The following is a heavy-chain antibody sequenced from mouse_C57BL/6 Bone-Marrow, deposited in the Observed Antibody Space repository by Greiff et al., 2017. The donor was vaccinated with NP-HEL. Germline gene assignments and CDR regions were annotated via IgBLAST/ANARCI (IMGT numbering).Heavy chain of an antibody. CDR3: TRCDGSSHWYFDV. V-gene: IGHV1-15*01. D-gene: IGHD1-1*01. Sequence: QLQQSGAELVRPGASVTLSCKASGYTFTDYEMHWVKQTPVHGLEWIGALDPETGGTAYNQKFKGKAILTADKSSSTAYMELRSLTSEDSAVYYCTRCDGSSHWYFDVWGTGTTVTVSS. CDR1: GYTFTDYE. CDR2: LDPETGGT. J-gene: IGHJ1*03.